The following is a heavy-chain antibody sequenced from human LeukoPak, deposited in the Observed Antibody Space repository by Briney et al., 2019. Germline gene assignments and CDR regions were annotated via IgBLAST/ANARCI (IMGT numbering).Heavy chain of an antibody. CDR2: IYYSGST. CDR3: ARDGAAAGFDY. CDR1: GGSISSYY. Sequence: PSETLSLTCTVSGGSISSYYWSWIRQPPGKGLEWIGYIYYSGSTNYNPSLKSRVTISVDTSKNQFSLKLSSVTAADTAVYYRARDGAAAGFDYWGQGTRVTVSS. V-gene: IGHV4-59*01. D-gene: IGHD6-13*01. J-gene: IGHJ4*02.